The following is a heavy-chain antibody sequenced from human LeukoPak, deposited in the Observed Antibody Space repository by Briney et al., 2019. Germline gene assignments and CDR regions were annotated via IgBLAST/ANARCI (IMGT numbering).Heavy chain of an antibody. J-gene: IGHJ4*02. V-gene: IGHV3-23*01. CDR3: VKDSSWMGEYYFDY. CDR1: GFTFSSHW. D-gene: IGHD3-16*01. Sequence: GGSLRLSCAASGFTFSSHWMHWVRQAPGKGLVWVSAIRGSGGSTNYGDSVKGRFTIFRDNSKNTLYLQMNSLRADDTAVYYCVKDSSWMGEYYFDYWGQGTLVTVSS. CDR2: IRGSGGST.